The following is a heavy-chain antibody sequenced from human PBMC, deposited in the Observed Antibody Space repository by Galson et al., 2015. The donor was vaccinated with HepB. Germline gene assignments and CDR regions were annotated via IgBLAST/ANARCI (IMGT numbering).Heavy chain of an antibody. D-gene: IGHD3-16*01. CDR1: GFTFSSYW. V-gene: IGHV3-48*04. Sequence: SLRLSCAASGFTFSSYWMSWGRQAPGKGLEWVSSISSSSSTIYYADSVKGRFTISRDNAKNSLYLQMNSLRAEDTAVYYCARDGRITFGGALDYWGQGTLVTVSS. J-gene: IGHJ4*02. CDR2: ISSSSSTI. CDR3: ARDGRITFGGALDY.